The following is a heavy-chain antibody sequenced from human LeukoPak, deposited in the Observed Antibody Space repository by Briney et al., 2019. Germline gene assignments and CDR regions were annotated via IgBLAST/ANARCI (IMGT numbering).Heavy chain of an antibody. CDR3: ARETCRTGCPHYYYGMDV. V-gene: IGHV3-53*01. D-gene: IGHD1-14*01. CDR1: GFTFGKYW. J-gene: IGHJ6*02. CDR2: IYSGGST. Sequence: GGSLRLSCVASGFTFGKYWMSWVRQAPGKGLEWVSVIYSGGSTYYADSVKGRFTISRDNSKNTLYLQMNSLRAEDTAVYYCARETCRTGCPHYYYGMDVWGQGTTVTVSS.